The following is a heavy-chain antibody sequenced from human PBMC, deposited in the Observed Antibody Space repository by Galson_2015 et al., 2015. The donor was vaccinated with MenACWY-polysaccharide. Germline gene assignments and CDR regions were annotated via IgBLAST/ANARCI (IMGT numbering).Heavy chain of an antibody. J-gene: IGHJ4*02. CDR2: MNSNSGNT. CDR1: GYTFINND. Sequence: SVKVSCKASGYTFINNDINWVRQATGQGLEWMGWMNSNSGNTGYAQKFQGRVTMTGDTSISTAYMELSGLRSDDTAVYYCARGRVGQIDRYYFDYWGQGTLVSVSS. D-gene: IGHD3-22*01. CDR3: ARGRVGQIDRYYFDY. V-gene: IGHV1-8*01.